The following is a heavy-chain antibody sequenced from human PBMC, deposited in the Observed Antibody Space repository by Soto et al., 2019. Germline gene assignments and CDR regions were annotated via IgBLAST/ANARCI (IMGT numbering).Heavy chain of an antibody. CDR2: ISSSGSTI. J-gene: IGHJ6*02. V-gene: IGHV3-21*04. CDR3: QRAITMVRGAMGYYYGMDV. D-gene: IGHD3-10*01. CDR1: GFTFSSYS. Sequence: VQLVESGGGLVKPGGSLRLSCAASGFTFSSYSMNWVRQAPGKGLEWVSSISSSGSTIYYADSVKGRFTISRDNAKNSLYLQMNSLRAEDTAVYYCQRAITMVRGAMGYYYGMDVWGQGTTVTVSS.